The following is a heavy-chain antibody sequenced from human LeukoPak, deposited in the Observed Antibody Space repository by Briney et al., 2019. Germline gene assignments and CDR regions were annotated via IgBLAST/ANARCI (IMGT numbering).Heavy chain of an antibody. Sequence: QPGGSLRLSCAASGFTFSSYWMSWVRQAPGKGLEWVANIKQDGSEKYYVDSVKGRFTISRDNAKNSLYLQTNSLRAEDTAVYYCARDLGGYDYAIDYWGQGTLVTVSS. CDR1: GFTFSSYW. CDR3: ARDLGGYDYAIDY. J-gene: IGHJ4*02. V-gene: IGHV3-7*05. CDR2: IKQDGSEK. D-gene: IGHD5-12*01.